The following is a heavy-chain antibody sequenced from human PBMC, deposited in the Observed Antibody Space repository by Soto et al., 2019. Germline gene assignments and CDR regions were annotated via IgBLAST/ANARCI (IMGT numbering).Heavy chain of an antibody. J-gene: IGHJ4*02. D-gene: IGHD3-9*01. CDR1: GGSFGGYY. CDR2: INHSGST. CDR3: ARGRYFGDY. Sequence: SETLSLTCAVYGGSFGGYYWSWIRQPPGKGLEWIGEINHSGSTNYNPSLKGRVTISVDTSKNQFSLKLSSVTAADTAVYYCARGRYFGDYWGQGTLVTVSS. V-gene: IGHV4-34*01.